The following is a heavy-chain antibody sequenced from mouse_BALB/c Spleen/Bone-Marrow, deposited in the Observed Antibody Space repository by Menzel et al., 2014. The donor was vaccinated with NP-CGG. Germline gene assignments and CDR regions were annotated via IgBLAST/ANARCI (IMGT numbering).Heavy chain of an antibody. CDR3: XXVIXTGYXGMDY. CDR2: ISTYYGDA. J-gene: IGHJ4*01. D-gene: IGHD2-4*01. V-gene: IGHV1S137*01. CDR1: GYXXXDXX. Sequence: XKGXGYXXXDXXXXWVKQSHAKSLEWIGVISTYYGDASYNQKFKGKATMTVDKSSSTAYMELARLTSEDSAXXXXXXVIXTGYXGMDYWGQXT.